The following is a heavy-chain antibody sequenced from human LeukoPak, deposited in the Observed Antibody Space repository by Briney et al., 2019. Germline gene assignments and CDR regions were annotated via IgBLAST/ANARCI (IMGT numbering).Heavy chain of an antibody. Sequence: SETLSLTCTVSGGSISSSNYYWSWIRQPAGKGLEWIGRIYTSGSTNYNPSLKSRVTMSIDTSKNQFSLKLSSVTAADTAMYYCARGRGPYYGSGPKGNWFDPWGQGTLVTVSS. CDR3: ARGRGPYYGSGPKGNWFDP. V-gene: IGHV4-61*02. D-gene: IGHD3-10*01. J-gene: IGHJ5*02. CDR1: GGSISSSNYY. CDR2: IYTSGST.